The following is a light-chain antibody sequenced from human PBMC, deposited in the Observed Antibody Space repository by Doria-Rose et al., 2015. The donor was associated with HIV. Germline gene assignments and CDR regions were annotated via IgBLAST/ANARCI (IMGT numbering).Light chain of an antibody. J-gene: IGKJ5*01. CDR2: DAS. V-gene: IGKV3-20*01. Sequence: TQSPGTLSLSPGARATLSCRASQRAKSSYLAWYQQKPGQAPRLLIYDASTRATGIPDRFSGSGSGTDFTLTISRLEPEDVAVYYCQQYGTSRGTFGQGTRLEIK. CDR1: QRAKSSY. CDR3: QQYGTSRGT.